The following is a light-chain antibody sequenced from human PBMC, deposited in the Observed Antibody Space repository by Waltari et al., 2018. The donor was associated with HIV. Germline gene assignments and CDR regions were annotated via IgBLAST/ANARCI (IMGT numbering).Light chain of an antibody. Sequence: QSALTQPASVSGSPGQSIVLPCTASSSDIGYYDYVSWYHQYPGQAPKALIYEVTSRPSGTSSRFSGSKSATTAFLAISKLQTDDEAEYFCSSYTRRGTVVFGGGTRLTVL. J-gene: IGLJ2*01. CDR2: EVT. V-gene: IGLV2-14*01. CDR3: SSYTRRGTVV. CDR1: SSDIGYYDY.